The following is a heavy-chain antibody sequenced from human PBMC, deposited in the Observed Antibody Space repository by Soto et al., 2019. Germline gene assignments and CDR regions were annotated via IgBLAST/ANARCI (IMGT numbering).Heavy chain of an antibody. CDR2: IYTRGSA. J-gene: IGHJ4*02. V-gene: IGHV3-53*01. CDR1: GFTSH. Sequence: GGSLRLSCAASGFTSHMSWVRQAPGKGLEWVSVIYTRGSAYYAHSVRGRFIISRDIAKNTLYLQMTSLAAEDTAVYYCVRDNGDYDDLWGQGTLVTVSS. CDR3: VRDNGDYDDL. D-gene: IGHD4-17*01.